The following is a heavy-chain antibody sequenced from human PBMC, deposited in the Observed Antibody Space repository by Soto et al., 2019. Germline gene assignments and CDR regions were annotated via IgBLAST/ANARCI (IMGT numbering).Heavy chain of an antibody. Sequence: ASVTVSCKASGYTFTSYAMHWVRQAPGQRLEWMGWINAGNGNTKYSQKFQGRVTITRDTSASTAYMELSSLRSEDTAVYYCARVLDILTGYSRGMDVWGQGTTVTVS. CDR3: ARVLDILTGYSRGMDV. CDR2: INAGNGNT. V-gene: IGHV1-3*01. D-gene: IGHD3-9*01. J-gene: IGHJ6*02. CDR1: GYTFTSYA.